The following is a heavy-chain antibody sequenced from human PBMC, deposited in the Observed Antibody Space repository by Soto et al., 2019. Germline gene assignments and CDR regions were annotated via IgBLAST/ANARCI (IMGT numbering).Heavy chain of an antibody. J-gene: IGHJ6*03. D-gene: IGHD6-13*01. V-gene: IGHV3-7*01. CDR3: ARDPGYSSSWYYSYYYYYMDV. CDR2: IKQDGSEK. CDR1: GCTCVNHC. Sequence: PVGPLRLSCAASGCTCVNHCISRVRQAPGKGLEWVANIKQDGSEKYYVDSVKGRFTISRDNAKNSLYLQMNSLRAEDTAVYYCARDPGYSSSWYYSYYYYYMDVWGKGTTVTVSS.